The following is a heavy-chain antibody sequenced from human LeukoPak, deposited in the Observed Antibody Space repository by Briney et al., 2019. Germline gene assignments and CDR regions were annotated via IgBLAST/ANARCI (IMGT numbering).Heavy chain of an antibody. Sequence: GGSLRLSCAASGFTFSSYWMHWVRQAPGKGLVWVSRINSDGSSTSYADSVKGRSTISRDNAKNTLYLQMNSLRAEDTAVYYRARVINYDFWSGYYPLDYWGQGTLVTVSS. CDR3: ARVINYDFWSGYYPLDY. D-gene: IGHD3-3*01. CDR2: INSDGSST. V-gene: IGHV3-74*01. J-gene: IGHJ4*02. CDR1: GFTFSSYW.